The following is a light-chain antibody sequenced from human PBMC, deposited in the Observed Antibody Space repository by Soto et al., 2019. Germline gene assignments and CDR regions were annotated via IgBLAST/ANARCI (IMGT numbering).Light chain of an antibody. V-gene: IGKV3-15*01. CDR2: DAS. Sequence: EIVLKHSPATLSVSQRERATLSCRASQSVSSNLAWYQQKPGQAPRLLIYDASTRATDIPTRFSGSGSGTEFTLTISSLQSEDFAVYYCQQSTNWPGTFGQGTKVDIK. CDR3: QQSTNWPGT. CDR1: QSVSSN. J-gene: IGKJ1*01.